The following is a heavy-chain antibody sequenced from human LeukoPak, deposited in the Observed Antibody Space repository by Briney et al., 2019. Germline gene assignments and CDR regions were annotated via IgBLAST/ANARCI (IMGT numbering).Heavy chain of an antibody. CDR2: IYPGDSDT. V-gene: IGHV5-51*01. CDR1: GYSFTSYW. J-gene: IGHJ5*02. D-gene: IGHD3-10*01. Sequence: GESLKISCKGSGYSFTSYWIGWVRQMPGKGLEWMGIIYPGDSDTRYSPSFQGQVTISADKSISTAYLQWSSLKAPDTAMYYCARHAYYGSGSYYTGKFDPWGQGTLVTVSS. CDR3: ARHAYYGSGSYYTGKFDP.